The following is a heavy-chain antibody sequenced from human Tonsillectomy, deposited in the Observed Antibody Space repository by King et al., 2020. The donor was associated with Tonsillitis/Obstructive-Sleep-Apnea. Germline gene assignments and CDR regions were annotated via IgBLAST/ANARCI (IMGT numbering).Heavy chain of an antibody. Sequence: VQLVESGGGLVQPGGSLRLSCAASGFTFSSYWMHWVRQAPGKGLVWVSRINSDGSSTNYADSVKGRFTISRDNAKNTLYLQMNSLRAEDTAVYYCARGGKREAAAGTYYYYGMDVWGQGTTVTVSS. V-gene: IGHV3-74*01. CDR1: GFTFSSYW. D-gene: IGHD6-13*01. CDR3: ARGGKREAAAGTYYYYGMDV. J-gene: IGHJ6*02. CDR2: INSDGSST.